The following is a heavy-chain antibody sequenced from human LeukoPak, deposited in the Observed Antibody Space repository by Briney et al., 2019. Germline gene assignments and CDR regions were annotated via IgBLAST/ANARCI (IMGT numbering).Heavy chain of an antibody. CDR1: GGSISSGDYY. D-gene: IGHD3-22*01. CDR3: ARDYYDSSGYYYPFDY. CDR2: IYYSGST. J-gene: IGHJ4*02. V-gene: IGHV4-30-4*01. Sequence: KPSGTLSLTCAVSGGSISSGDYYWSWIRQPPGKGLEWIGYIYYSGSTYYNPSLKSRVTISVDTSKNQFSLKLSSVTAADTAVYYCARDYYDSSGYYYPFDYWGQGTLVTVSS.